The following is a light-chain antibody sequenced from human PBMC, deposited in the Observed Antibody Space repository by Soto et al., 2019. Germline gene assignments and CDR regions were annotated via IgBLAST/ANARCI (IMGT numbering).Light chain of an antibody. CDR1: QTVSSNY. CDR2: GAS. V-gene: IGKV3-20*01. CDR3: QQYTGPPTT. Sequence: EIILTQSPDTLSLSPGERATLSCRASQTVSSNYFAWCQQRPGQAPRLLIYGASTRAAGIPDRFRGSGSGTDFTITITRLEPEDSAVYFCQQYTGPPTTFGQGTRLEIK. J-gene: IGKJ5*01.